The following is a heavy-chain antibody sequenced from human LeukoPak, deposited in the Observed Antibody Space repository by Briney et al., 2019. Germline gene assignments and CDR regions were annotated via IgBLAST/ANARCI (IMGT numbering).Heavy chain of an antibody. J-gene: IGHJ4*02. V-gene: IGHV3-23*01. Sequence: PGGSLRLSCAASGFTLTSYSMSWVRQAPGKGLEWVSGTSDRGDYTYYADSVKGRFTISRDSSKNTLFLQMNSLRVEDTALYFCARKAQYNGHYPLDYWGQGTLVTVSS. CDR2: TSDRGDYT. CDR3: ARKAQYNGHYPLDY. D-gene: IGHD1-7*01. CDR1: GFTLTSYS.